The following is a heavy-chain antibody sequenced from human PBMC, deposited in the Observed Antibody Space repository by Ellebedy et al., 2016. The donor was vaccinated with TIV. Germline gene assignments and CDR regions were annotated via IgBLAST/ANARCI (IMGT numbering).Heavy chain of an antibody. V-gene: IGHV3-23*01. Sequence: PGGSLRLSCAASGLTLSNNAMSWVRQAPGKGLEWVSGIGSDGHTHYADYVKGRFIISRDNSKNTLYLQMNSLRAEDTAVYYCARIELTGYWYFDLWGRGTLVTVSS. D-gene: IGHD1-1*01. CDR2: IGSDGHT. CDR3: ARIELTGYWYFDL. CDR1: GLTLSNNA. J-gene: IGHJ2*01.